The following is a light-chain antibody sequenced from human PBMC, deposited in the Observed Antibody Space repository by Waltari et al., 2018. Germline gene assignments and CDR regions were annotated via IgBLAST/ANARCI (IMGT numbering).Light chain of an antibody. CDR3: STQSGNNVVI. Sequence: QSALTQPASVSGSPGQALTIFCTGSSSDAGGDGSVSWYQHDPGQAPKAVIYDLNNRPSGVSDRFSGSKSATTVSLTISGLQSEDQATYYCSTQSGNNVVIFCGGTKLPVL. V-gene: IGLV2-14*03. CDR1: SSDAGGDGS. J-gene: IGLJ2*01. CDR2: DLN.